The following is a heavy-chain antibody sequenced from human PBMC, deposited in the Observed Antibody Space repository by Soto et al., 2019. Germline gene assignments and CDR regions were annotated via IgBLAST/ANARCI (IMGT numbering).Heavy chain of an antibody. CDR1: GYIFGIYG. Sequence: QAQLVQSGDEVKKPGSSVKVSCKASGYIFGIYGIAWVRQAPGQGLEWMGWISPYTGNTHSATKVQGRLTMTADTSTSTAYMDLGSLTSDDTAVYYCVMVDNYVTPTPEDVWGEGTTVTVSS. J-gene: IGHJ6*04. V-gene: IGHV1-18*01. CDR3: VMVDNYVTPTPEDV. D-gene: IGHD3-16*01. CDR2: ISPYTGNT.